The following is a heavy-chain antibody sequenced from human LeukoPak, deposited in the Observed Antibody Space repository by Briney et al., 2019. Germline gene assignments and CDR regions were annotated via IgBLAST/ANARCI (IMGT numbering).Heavy chain of an antibody. V-gene: IGHV3-21*01. CDR1: GFTFCSYS. Sequence: KPGGSLRLSCAASGFTFCSYSMNWVRDAPGEGLEWGSSISSSSSYIYYADSVKGRFTISRDNAKNSLYLQMNSLRAEDTAVYYCARDKGIAAAGRVFDYWGQGTLVTVSS. CDR2: ISSSSSYI. J-gene: IGHJ4*02. CDR3: ARDKGIAAAGRVFDY. D-gene: IGHD6-13*01.